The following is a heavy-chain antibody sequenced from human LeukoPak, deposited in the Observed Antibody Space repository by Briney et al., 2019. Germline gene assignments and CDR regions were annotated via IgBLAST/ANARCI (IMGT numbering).Heavy chain of an antibody. V-gene: IGHV3-30*04. CDR1: GFTFSSYA. CDR2: ISYDGSNK. CDR3: ARDTPFSGGMDV. Sequence: PGGSLRLSCAASGFTFSSYAMHWVRQAPGEGLEWVAVISYDGSNKYYADSVKGRFTISRDNSMNTLYLQMNSLRAEDTAVYYCARDTPFSGGMDVWGQGTTVTVSS. J-gene: IGHJ6*02.